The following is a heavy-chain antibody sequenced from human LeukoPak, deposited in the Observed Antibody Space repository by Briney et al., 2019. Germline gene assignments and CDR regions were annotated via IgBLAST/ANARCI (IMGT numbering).Heavy chain of an antibody. V-gene: IGHV3-7*01. CDR3: ARTLAVAGTEAAFDI. CDR2: IKQDGSEK. Sequence: GGSLRLSCAASGFTFSSYWMSWVRQAPGKGLEWVANIKQDGSEKYYVDSVKGRFTISRDNAKNSLYLQMNSLRAEDTAVYYCARTLAVAGTEAAFDIWGQGTMVTVSS. J-gene: IGHJ3*02. CDR1: GFTFSSYW. D-gene: IGHD6-19*01.